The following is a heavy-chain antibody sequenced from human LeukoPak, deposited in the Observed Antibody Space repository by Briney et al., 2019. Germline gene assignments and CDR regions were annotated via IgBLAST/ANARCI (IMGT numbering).Heavy chain of an antibody. D-gene: IGHD2-2*02. CDR1: GGTFSSYA. Sequence: SSGKVSCKASGGTFSSYAISWVRQAPGQGLEWMGGIIPIFGTANYAQKFQGRVTITADESTSTAYMELSSLRSEDTAVYYCARWEDIVVVPAAIPRGGSFDWLGAFHIWGQGTMVTVSS. CDR2: IIPIFGTA. V-gene: IGHV1-69*01. CDR3: ARWEDIVVVPAAIPRGGSFDWLGAFHI. J-gene: IGHJ3*02.